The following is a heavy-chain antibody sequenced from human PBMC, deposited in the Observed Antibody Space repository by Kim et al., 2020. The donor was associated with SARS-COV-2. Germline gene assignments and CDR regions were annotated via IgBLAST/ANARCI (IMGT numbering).Heavy chain of an antibody. CDR3: ARGVAATPGRPFDP. CDR1: GFTFSSYA. D-gene: IGHD2-15*01. Sequence: GGSLRLSCGASGFTFSSYAMTWVRQAPGKGLEWVSAIGGSGGITYYADSVKGRFTISRDNSKNTLYLQMNSLRAEDTAVYYCARGVAATPGRPFDPWGQGTLVTVSS. J-gene: IGHJ5*02. V-gene: IGHV3-23*01. CDR2: IGGSGGIT.